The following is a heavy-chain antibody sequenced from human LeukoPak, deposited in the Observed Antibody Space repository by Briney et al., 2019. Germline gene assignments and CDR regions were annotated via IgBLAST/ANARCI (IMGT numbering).Heavy chain of an antibody. CDR2: IKQDGSEK. CDR1: GFTFSSYW. CDR3: ARVLGVLDYDFWSGPFDY. D-gene: IGHD3-3*01. J-gene: IGHJ4*02. V-gene: IGHV3-7*01. Sequence: PGGSLRLSCAASGFTFSSYWMSWVRQAPGKGLEWVANIKQDGSEKYYVDSVKGRFTISRDKAKNSLYLQMNSLRAEDTAVYYCARVLGVLDYDFWSGPFDYWGQGTLVTVSS.